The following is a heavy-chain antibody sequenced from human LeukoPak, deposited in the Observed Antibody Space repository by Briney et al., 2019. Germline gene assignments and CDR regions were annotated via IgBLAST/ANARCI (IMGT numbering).Heavy chain of an antibody. CDR3: ARQASGGWYYDY. CDR1: GYTFTDYY. V-gene: IGHV1-2*02. J-gene: IGHJ4*02. Sequence: VSVKVSYKASGYTFTDYYMHWVRQAPGQGREWMGWINPNSGDAHYAQKFQGRVSMTRDTSISTIYMELSRLTSGDTAVYYCARQASGGWYYDYWGQGTLVTVSS. CDR2: INPNSGDA. D-gene: IGHD6-19*01.